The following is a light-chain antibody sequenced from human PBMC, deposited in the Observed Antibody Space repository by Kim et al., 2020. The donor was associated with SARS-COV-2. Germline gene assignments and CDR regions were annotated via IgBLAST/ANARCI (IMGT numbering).Light chain of an antibody. CDR2: NNN. Sequence: GQRVIISCSGSSSNIGRATVNWYQQLPGTAPTPLIYNNNQRPSGVRDRFSGSKSGTSASLTISGLQSDDEADYYCAAWDGSLNGWVFGGGTQLTVL. V-gene: IGLV1-44*01. CDR1: SSNIGRAT. CDR3: AAWDGSLNGWV. J-gene: IGLJ3*02.